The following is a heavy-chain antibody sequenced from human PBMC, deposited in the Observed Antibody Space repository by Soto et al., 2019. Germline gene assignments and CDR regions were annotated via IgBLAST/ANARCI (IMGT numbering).Heavy chain of an antibody. CDR2: ISGNGGST. J-gene: IGHJ5*02. Sequence: EVQLLESGGGLVQPGGSLRLSCAASGFSFSSYAMSWVRQAPGKGLEWVSGISGNGGSTNYADSVKGRFTISRDNSKNTLYLQMNSLRAEDTAIYYCAKRSSGDPFDPWGQGTLVTVSS. CDR1: GFSFSSYA. V-gene: IGHV3-23*01. CDR3: AKRSSGDPFDP. D-gene: IGHD1-26*01.